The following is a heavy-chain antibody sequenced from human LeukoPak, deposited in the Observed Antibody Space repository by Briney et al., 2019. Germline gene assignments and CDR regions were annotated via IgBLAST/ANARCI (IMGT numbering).Heavy chain of an antibody. D-gene: IGHD4-17*01. J-gene: IGHJ4*02. CDR2: ISGSGGST. CDR3: AKVFYGDYAGFDY. Sequence: GGSLRLSCAASGFTFSSYAMSWVRQAPGKGLEWVSAISGSGGSTYYADSVKGRFTTSRDNSKNTLYLQMNSLRAEDTAVYYCAKVFYGDYAGFDYWGQGTLVTVSS. CDR1: GFTFSSYA. V-gene: IGHV3-23*01.